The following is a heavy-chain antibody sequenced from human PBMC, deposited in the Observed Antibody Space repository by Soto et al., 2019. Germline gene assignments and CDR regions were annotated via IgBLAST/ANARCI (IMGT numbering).Heavy chain of an antibody. Sequence: GGSLRLSCAASGFTFSSYAMSWVRQAPGKGLEWVSAISGSGGSTYYADSVKGRFTISRDNSKNTLYLQMNSLRAEDTAVYYCAKDPDNTNYYYYYMDVWGKGTTVTVSS. CDR3: AKDPDNTNYYYYYMDV. CDR1: GFTFSSYA. D-gene: IGHD1-1*01. V-gene: IGHV3-23*01. J-gene: IGHJ6*03. CDR2: ISGSGGST.